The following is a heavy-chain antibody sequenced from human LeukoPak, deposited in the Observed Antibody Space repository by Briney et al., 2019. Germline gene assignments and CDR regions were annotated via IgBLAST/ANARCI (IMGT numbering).Heavy chain of an antibody. CDR3: AKGIAAAGGFDY. CDR1: GFTFSSYG. Sequence: GGSLRLSCAASGFTFSSYGMHWVRQAPGKGLEWVAVISYDGSNKYYADSVKGRFTISRDNSKNTLYLQMNSLRAEDTAVYHCAKGIAAAGGFDYWGQGTLVTVSS. V-gene: IGHV3-30*18. J-gene: IGHJ4*02. CDR2: ISYDGSNK. D-gene: IGHD6-13*01.